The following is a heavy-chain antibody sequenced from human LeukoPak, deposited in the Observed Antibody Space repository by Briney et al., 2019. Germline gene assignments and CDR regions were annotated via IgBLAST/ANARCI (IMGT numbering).Heavy chain of an antibody. D-gene: IGHD1-26*01. Sequence: GGSLRLSCAASGFTFSNAWMSWVRQAPGKGLEWVGRIKSKTDGGTTDYAAPVKGRFTISRDDSKNTLYLQMNSLKTEDTAVYYCTTGDIVGATTGDYWGQGTLGTVSS. CDR2: IKSKTDGGTT. CDR1: GFTFSNAW. CDR3: TTGDIVGATTGDY. V-gene: IGHV3-15*01. J-gene: IGHJ4*02.